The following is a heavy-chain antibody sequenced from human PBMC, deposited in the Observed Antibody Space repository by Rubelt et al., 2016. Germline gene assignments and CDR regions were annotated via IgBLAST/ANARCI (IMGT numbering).Heavy chain of an antibody. CDR2: INHSGST. D-gene: IGHD1-26*01. CDR1: GGSFSGYY. V-gene: IGHV4-34*01. J-gene: IGHJ6*03. Sequence: QVQLQQWGAGLLKPSETLSLTCAVYGGSFSGYYWSWIRQPPGKGLEWIGEINHSGSTNYNPSLKSRVTISVDTSKNQFSLKLSSVTAADTAVYYCAGGPRVGAAYYYYYMDVWGKGTTVTVSS. CDR3: AGGPRVGAAYYYYYMDV.